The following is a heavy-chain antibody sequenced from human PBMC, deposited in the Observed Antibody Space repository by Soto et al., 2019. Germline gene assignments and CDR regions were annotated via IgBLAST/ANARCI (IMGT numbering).Heavy chain of an antibody. CDR1: SGSISSSNW. CDR3: ARFRSIAAAGPEYYYYYMDV. CDR2: IYHSGST. V-gene: IGHV4-4*02. Sequence: QVQLQESGPGLVKPSGTLSLTCAVSSGSISSSNWWSWVRQPPGKGLEWIGEIYHSGSTNYNPSLKSRVTISVDKSKNQFSLKLSSVTAADTAVYYCARFRSIAAAGPEYYYYYMDVWGKGTTVTVSS. J-gene: IGHJ6*03. D-gene: IGHD6-13*01.